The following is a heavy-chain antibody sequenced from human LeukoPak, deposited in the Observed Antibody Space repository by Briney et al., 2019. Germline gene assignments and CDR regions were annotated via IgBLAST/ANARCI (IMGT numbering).Heavy chain of an antibody. D-gene: IGHD6-25*01. CDR3: ARDTRRAGFYYYYYGMDV. CDR1: GGSISSYY. V-gene: IGHV4-59*01. Sequence: PSETLSLTCTVSGGSISSYYWSWIRQPPGKGLEWIGYIYYSGSTNYNPSLKSRVTISVDTSKNQFSLKLSFVTAADTAVYYCARDTRRAGFYYYYYGMDVWGQGTTVTVSS. CDR2: IYYSGST. J-gene: IGHJ6*02.